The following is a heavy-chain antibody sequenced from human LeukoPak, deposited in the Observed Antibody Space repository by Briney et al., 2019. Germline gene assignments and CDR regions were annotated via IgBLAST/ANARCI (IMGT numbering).Heavy chain of an antibody. CDR2: ISWNSGSI. CDR1: GFTFDDYA. V-gene: IGHV3-9*03. CDR3: AKDFSPVLVGYFDY. D-gene: IGHD2-2*01. J-gene: IGHJ4*02. Sequence: GGSLRLSCAASGFTFDDYAMHWVRQAPGKGLEWVSGISWNSGSIGYADSVKGRFTISRDNAKNSLYLQMNSLGAEDMALYYCAKDFSPVLVGYFDYWGQGTLVTVSS.